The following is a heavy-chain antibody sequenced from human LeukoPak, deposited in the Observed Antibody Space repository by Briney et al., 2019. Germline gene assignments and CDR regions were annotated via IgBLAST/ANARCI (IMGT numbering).Heavy chain of an antibody. J-gene: IGHJ4*02. CDR3: ARIESRATDFDY. Sequence: GGSLRLSCAASGFTLSNHWMSWSRQAPGKGLEWVANINQDGSVKKYVDSVKGRFTISRDNARNSLYLQMNGLRADDTAVYYCARIESRATDFDYWGQGTLVAVSS. CDR2: INQDGSVK. V-gene: IGHV3-7*01. CDR1: GFTLSNHW. D-gene: IGHD3-10*01.